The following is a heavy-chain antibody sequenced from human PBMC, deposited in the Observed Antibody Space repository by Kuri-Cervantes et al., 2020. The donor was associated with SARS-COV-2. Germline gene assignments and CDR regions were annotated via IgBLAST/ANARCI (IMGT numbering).Heavy chain of an antibody. V-gene: IGHV3-33*01. Sequence: GESLKISCAASGFTFSSYGMHWVRQAPGKGLEWVAVIWYDGSNKYYADSVKGRFTISRDNSKNTLYLQMNSLRAEDTAVYYCARGSEDYFWYLDYWGQGTLVTVSS. CDR1: GFTFSSYG. J-gene: IGHJ4*02. CDR3: ARGSEDYFWYLDY. CDR2: IWYDGSNK. D-gene: IGHD3-3*01.